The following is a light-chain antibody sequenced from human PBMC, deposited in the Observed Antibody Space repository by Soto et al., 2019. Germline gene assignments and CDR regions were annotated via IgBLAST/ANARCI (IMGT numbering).Light chain of an antibody. CDR3: QKYNSALWAWT. Sequence: DIPMTQSPSSLSASVGDRVTITCRASQGISNYLAWYQQKPGKVPKLLIYAASTLQSGVPSRFSGSGSGTDFTLTISSLQPEDVATYYCQKYNSALWAWTFGQGTKVEIK. J-gene: IGKJ1*01. CDR1: QGISNY. CDR2: AAS. V-gene: IGKV1-27*01.